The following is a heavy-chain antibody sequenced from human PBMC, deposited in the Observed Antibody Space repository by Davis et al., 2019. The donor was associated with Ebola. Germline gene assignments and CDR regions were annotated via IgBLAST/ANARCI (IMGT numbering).Heavy chain of an antibody. CDR2: ISAYNGQI. CDR1: GYTFTSYG. CDR3: AKDSSSWAYYDSAGYPLDH. J-gene: IGHJ4*02. D-gene: IGHD6-13*01. Sequence: ASVKVSCKTSGYTFTSYGISWLRQAPGQGLEWMGWISAYNGQIKYAQKFEGRVTMTTDTSTNTGYMELRSLKSDDTAMYYCAKDSSSWAYYDSAGYPLDHWGQGTLVTVSS. V-gene: IGHV1-18*01.